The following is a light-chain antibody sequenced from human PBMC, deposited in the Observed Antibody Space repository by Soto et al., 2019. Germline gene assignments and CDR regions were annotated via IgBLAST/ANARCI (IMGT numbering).Light chain of an antibody. CDR1: QSSNRW. V-gene: IGKV1-5*03. CDR3: QHYYNHSSYS. J-gene: IGKJ2*01. Sequence: DLQMTQSPSTLSASVGDRVTITCRGSQSSNRWLAWYQQKPGKAPKLLIYKASSLGSGVPSRFSGSESGPDFTLTISSLQPDDFAIYYCQHYYNHSSYSFGQATKLEFK. CDR2: KAS.